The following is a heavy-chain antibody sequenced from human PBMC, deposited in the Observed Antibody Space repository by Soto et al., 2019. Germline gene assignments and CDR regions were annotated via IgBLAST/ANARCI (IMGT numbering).Heavy chain of an antibody. D-gene: IGHD3-3*01. J-gene: IGHJ5*02. Sequence: KESGPTLVKPTQTLTLTCSFSGFSLSTSGVGVGWIRQPPGKAPEWLALIYWDDDKRYSPSLKSRLTITKDTSKNQVVLTTTNMDPVHTATYYCGVKNLVNWFDPWGQGTLVTVSA. CDR2: IYWDDDK. CDR3: GVKNLVNWFDP. V-gene: IGHV2-5*02. CDR1: GFSLSTSGVG.